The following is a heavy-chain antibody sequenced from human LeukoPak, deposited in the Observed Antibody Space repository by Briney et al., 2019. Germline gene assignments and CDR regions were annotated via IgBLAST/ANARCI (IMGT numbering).Heavy chain of an antibody. CDR2: KSVSGHT. Sequence: SETLSLTCTVSGGSISSSSYYWGWIRQPPGKGLEWIGRKSVSGHTNYRSSLESRVTMSVDTSKNQFSLRMTSVTAADTAVYYCVRVSRIDYGANPEGDVWGKGITVIFSS. J-gene: IGHJ6*04. CDR3: VRVSRIDYGANPEGDV. D-gene: IGHD4/OR15-4a*01. V-gene: IGHV4-39*07. CDR1: GGSISSSSYY.